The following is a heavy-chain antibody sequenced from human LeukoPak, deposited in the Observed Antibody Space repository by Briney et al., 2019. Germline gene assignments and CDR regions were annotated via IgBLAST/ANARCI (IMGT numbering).Heavy chain of an antibody. V-gene: IGHV1-24*01. CDR2: FDPESGET. CDR3: ATPAAVVAATIARYPFGV. J-gene: IGHJ3*01. Sequence: ASVKVSCKISGSFLNDLCMHWVRQAPGKGLTWMGGFDPESGETVYAQKFQGRVTMIEDTSTDTAYMELSGLTSEDTALYFCATPAAVVAATIARYPFGVWGQGTMVTVSS. D-gene: IGHD2-2*02. CDR1: GSFLNDLC.